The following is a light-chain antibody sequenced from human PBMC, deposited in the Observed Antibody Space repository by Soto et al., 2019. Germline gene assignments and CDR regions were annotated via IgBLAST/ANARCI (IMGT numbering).Light chain of an antibody. J-gene: IGKJ1*01. CDR3: QQYNSYTWT. CDR1: QSISSW. Sequence: DIQMTQSPSTLSASVGDRVTITCRASQSISSWLAWYQQKPGKAPKLLIYDASSLESGVPSRFSGSGPGTESTLTISSLQPDDFATYYCQQYNSYTWTFGQGTKVDIK. CDR2: DAS. V-gene: IGKV1-5*01.